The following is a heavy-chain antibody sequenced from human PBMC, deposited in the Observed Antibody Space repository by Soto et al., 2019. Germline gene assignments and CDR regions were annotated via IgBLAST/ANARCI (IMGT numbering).Heavy chain of an antibody. CDR2: INPNSGGT. Sequence: QVQLVQSGAEVKKPGASVKVSCKASGYTFTGYYMHWVRQAPGQGLEWMGWINPNSGGTNYAQKFQGWVTMTRDTSISTAYMVLSRLRSDDTAVYYCARGGSLWFGELSAYYYGMDVWGQGTTVTVSS. D-gene: IGHD3-10*01. J-gene: IGHJ6*02. V-gene: IGHV1-2*04. CDR3: ARGGSLWFGELSAYYYGMDV. CDR1: GYTFTGYY.